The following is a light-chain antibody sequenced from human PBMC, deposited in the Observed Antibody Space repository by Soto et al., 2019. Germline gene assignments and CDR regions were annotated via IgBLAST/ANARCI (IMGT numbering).Light chain of an antibody. CDR2: GAS. V-gene: IGKV3-20*01. J-gene: IGKJ3*01. CDR3: QQSVSSPFT. Sequence: EIVLTQSPDTLSLSPGERAPLSCLASQSVSTSYLAWYQQRPGQAPRLLIYGASNRATGVPDRFSGSGSGTDFTLTISRLEPEDFAVYFCQQSVSSPFTFGPGTKVDIK. CDR1: QSVSTSY.